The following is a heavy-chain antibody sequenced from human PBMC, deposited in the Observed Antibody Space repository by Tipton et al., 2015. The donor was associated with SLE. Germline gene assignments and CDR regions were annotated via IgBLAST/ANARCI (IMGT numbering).Heavy chain of an antibody. Sequence: TLSLTCTVSGGSISSSTYYWGWIRQPPGKGLEWIGTIYYSGTTYYNPSLKSRVTISVDTSKNQFSLNLNSVTAADTAVYFCARATRRGGVTTELADWGQGTLVTVSS. V-gene: IGHV4-39*07. J-gene: IGHJ4*02. CDR1: GGSISSSTYY. CDR3: ARATRRGGVTTELAD. D-gene: IGHD1-14*01. CDR2: IYYSGTT.